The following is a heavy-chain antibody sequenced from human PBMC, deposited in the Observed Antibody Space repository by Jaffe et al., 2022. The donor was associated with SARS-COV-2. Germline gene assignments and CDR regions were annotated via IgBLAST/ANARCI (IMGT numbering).Heavy chain of an antibody. CDR1: GFSFGSSW. Sequence: QLVESGGGLVQPGGSLRLSCAASGFSFGSSWMSWFRQAPGKGLEWVASQKQDGTEKYYVDSMKDRLIISRDNAKNFLYLQLISLRTEDTAVYYCARPREGFVRLFDLWGQGALVTVSS. D-gene: IGHD6-25*01. V-gene: IGHV3-7*01. CDR2: QKQDGTEK. CDR3: ARPREGFVRLFDL. J-gene: IGHJ4*02.